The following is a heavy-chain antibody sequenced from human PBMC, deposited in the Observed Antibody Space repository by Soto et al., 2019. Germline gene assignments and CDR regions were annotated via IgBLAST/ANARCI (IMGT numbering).Heavy chain of an antibody. CDR2: INWNSDKV. CDR3: AKDKGGTPYYIDS. V-gene: IGHV3-9*01. J-gene: IGHJ4*02. D-gene: IGHD6-25*01. Sequence: VLLVESGGGLVQPGRSLRLSCAVSGFNFGNYAMHWVRQAPGKGLEWVAAINWNSDKVAYAGSVLGRFTIFRDSAKNSLQLQMKDLTTEDTAFYYWAKDKGGTPYYIDSWGQGILVTVSS. CDR1: GFNFGNYA.